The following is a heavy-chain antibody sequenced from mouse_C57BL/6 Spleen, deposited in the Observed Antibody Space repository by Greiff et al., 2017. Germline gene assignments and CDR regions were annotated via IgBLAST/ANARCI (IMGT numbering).Heavy chain of an antibody. CDR3: ARAIYYDYDVRWYFDV. CDR1: GFTFSSYA. J-gene: IGHJ1*03. CDR2: ISDGGSYT. D-gene: IGHD2-4*01. Sequence: EVKLMESGGGLVKPGGSLKLSCAASGFTFSSYAMSWVRQTPEKRLEWVATISDGGSYTYYPDNVQGRFTISRDNAKNNLYLQMSHLKSEDTAMYYCARAIYYDYDVRWYFDVWGTGTTVTVSS. V-gene: IGHV5-4*03.